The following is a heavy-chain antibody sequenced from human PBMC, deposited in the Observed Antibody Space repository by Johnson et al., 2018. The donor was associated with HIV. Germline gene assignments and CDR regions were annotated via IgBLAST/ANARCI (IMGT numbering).Heavy chain of an antibody. CDR3: ARDREYVLAWGWTLDI. J-gene: IGHJ3*02. V-gene: IGHV3-48*04. Sequence: VQVLESGGGVVQPGRSLRLSCAASGFTFSSYAMHWVRQAPGKGLEWVSYISSSGGTTYYADSVKGRFTISRDNFKNTVYLQMNSLRAEDTAVYYCARDREYVLAWGWTLDIWGQGTMVTVSS. CDR2: ISSSGGTT. D-gene: IGHD2/OR15-2a*01. CDR1: GFTFSSYA.